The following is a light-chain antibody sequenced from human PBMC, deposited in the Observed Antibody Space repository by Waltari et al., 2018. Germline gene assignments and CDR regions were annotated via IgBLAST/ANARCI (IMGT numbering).Light chain of an antibody. CDR3: MQARQTPYT. CDR2: LGS. Sequence: IVMTQSPLSLPVTPGEAASISCRACQRLLDRNGYNYLDWYLQKPGQSPQLLICLGSTRASGVPDRFSGDASGTQFTLRISRVEAEDVGVYYCMQARQTPYTFGQGTKLEIK. V-gene: IGKV2-28*01. CDR1: QRLLDRNGYNY. J-gene: IGKJ2*01.